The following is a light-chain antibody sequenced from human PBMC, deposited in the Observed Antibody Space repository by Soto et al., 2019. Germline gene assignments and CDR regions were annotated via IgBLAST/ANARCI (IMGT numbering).Light chain of an antibody. CDR1: SIDVGGYNY. Sequence: QSALTQPRSVSGSPGQSVTISCTGTSIDVGGYNYVSWYQQHPGEAPKLMIYDVSKRPSGVPDRSSGSKSGNTASLTISGLQAEDEADYYCCSYAGNSYVFGTGTKVTVL. J-gene: IGLJ1*01. CDR2: DVS. CDR3: CSYAGNSYV. V-gene: IGLV2-11*01.